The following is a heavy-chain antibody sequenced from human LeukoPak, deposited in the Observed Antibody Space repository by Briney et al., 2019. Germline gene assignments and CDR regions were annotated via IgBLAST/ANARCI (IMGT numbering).Heavy chain of an antibody. D-gene: IGHD3-10*01. CDR1: GYTFTGYY. CDR3: ARVMVRGVIILRPPYYFDY. Sequence: EASVKVSCKASGYTFTGYYMHWVRQAPGQGLEWMGWINPNSGGTNYAQKFQGRVTMTRDTSISTAYMELSRLRSDYTAVYYCARVMVRGVIILRPPYYFDYWGQGTLVTVSS. CDR2: INPNSGGT. V-gene: IGHV1-2*02. J-gene: IGHJ4*02.